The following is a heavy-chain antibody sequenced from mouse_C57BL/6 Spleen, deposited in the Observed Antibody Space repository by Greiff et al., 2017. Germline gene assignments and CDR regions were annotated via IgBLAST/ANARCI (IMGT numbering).Heavy chain of an antibody. Sequence: QVQLKQSGTELVKPGASVKLSCKASGYTFTSYWMHWVKQRPGQGLEWIGNIIPSNGGTNYNEKFKSKATLTVDKSSSTAYMQLSSLTSEDAAVYYCARSGDGYYEALAYWGQVTLVTVSA. J-gene: IGHJ3*01. D-gene: IGHD2-3*01. CDR1: GYTFTSYW. CDR2: IIPSNGGT. CDR3: ARSGDGYYEALAY. V-gene: IGHV1-53*01.